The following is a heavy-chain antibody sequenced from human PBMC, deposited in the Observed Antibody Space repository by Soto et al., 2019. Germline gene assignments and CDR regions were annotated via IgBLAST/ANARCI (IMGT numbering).Heavy chain of an antibody. CDR3: VRVKETRGWGAFDY. Sequence: EVQLVESGGGLVQPGGSLRLSCTASGFTFSGFWMHWVRQAPGKGLVWVSRINGDGSVTNYADSVKGRFTISRDNAKNTVYLQMSSLRVEDPAVYYCVRVKETRGWGAFDYWGQGTLFTVSS. CDR2: INGDGSVT. V-gene: IGHV3-74*01. CDR1: GFTFSGFW. J-gene: IGHJ4*02. D-gene: IGHD6-19*01.